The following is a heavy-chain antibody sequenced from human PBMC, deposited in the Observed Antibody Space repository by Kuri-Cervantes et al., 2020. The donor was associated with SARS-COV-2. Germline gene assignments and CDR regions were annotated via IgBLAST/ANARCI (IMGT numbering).Heavy chain of an antibody. D-gene: IGHD2-15*01. J-gene: IGHJ6*03. V-gene: IGHV1-46*01. Sequence: ASVKVSCKASGYTFTSYYMHWVRQAPGQGLEWMGIINPSGGSTSYAQKFQGRVTMTRDTSTSTVYMELSSLRSEDTAGYYCATCGSCYSILWYYYMDVWGKGTTVTVSS. CDR1: GYTFTSYY. CDR2: INPSGGST. CDR3: ATCGSCYSILWYYYMDV.